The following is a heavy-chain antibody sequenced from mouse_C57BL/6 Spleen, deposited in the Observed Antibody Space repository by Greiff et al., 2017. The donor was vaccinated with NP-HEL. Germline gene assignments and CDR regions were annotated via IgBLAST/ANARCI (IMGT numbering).Heavy chain of an antibody. CDR1: GYTFTSYW. CDR3: ARSRIITTVVAKTGYFDY. D-gene: IGHD1-1*01. J-gene: IGHJ2*01. V-gene: IGHV1-55*01. CDR2: IYPGSGST. Sequence: QVQLQQSGAELVKPGASVKMSCKASGYTFTSYWITWVKQRPGQGLEWIGDIYPGSGSTNYNETFKSKATLTVDTSSSTAYMQLSSLTSEDSAVYYCARSRIITTVVAKTGYFDYWGQGTTLTVSS.